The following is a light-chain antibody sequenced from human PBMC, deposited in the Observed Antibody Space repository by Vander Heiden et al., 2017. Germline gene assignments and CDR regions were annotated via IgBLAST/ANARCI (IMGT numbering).Light chain of an antibody. CDR2: LSSDGSH. CDR1: SGHSSYA. CDR3: QTWGTGIRV. J-gene: IGLJ3*02. Sequence: QLVLPQSPSASASLGASVKLTCTLSSGHSSYAIAWHQQQPEKGPRYLMKLSSDGSHSKGDGIPDRFSGSSSGAERYLTISSLQSEDEADYYCQTWGTGIRVFGGGTKLTVL. V-gene: IGLV4-69*01.